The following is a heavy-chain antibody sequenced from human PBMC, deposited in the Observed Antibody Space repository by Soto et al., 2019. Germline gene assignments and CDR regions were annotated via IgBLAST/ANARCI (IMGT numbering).Heavy chain of an antibody. J-gene: IGHJ3*01. CDR3: ARDTAYCGGDCS. CDR1: GGTFSSYA. V-gene: IGHV1-69*06. Sequence: SVKISCKASGGTFSSYAISWVRQAPGQGLEWMGGIIPIFGTANYAQKFQGRVTITADKSTSTAYMELSSLRSEDTAVYYCARDTAYCGGDCSWGQGTMVTVSS. D-gene: IGHD2-21*02. CDR2: IIPIFGTA.